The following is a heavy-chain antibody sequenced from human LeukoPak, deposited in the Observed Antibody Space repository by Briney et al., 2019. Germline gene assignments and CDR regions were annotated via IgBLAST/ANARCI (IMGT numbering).Heavy chain of an antibody. D-gene: IGHD6-19*01. CDR1: GYAFTGYY. J-gene: IGHJ4*02. CDR2: INPNSGGT. CDR3: ARRYSSGWYMN. Sequence: ASVKVSCKASGYAFTGYYMHWVRQAPGQGLEWMGRINPNSGGTNYAQKFQGRVTMTRDTSISTAYMELSRLRSDDTAVYYCARRYSSGWYMNWGQGTLVPVPS. V-gene: IGHV1-2*06.